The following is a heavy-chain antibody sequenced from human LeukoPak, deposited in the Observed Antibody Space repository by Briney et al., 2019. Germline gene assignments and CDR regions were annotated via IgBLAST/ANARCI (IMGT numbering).Heavy chain of an antibody. CDR3: SRTKVDVIDLWKRFHYHYTDV. D-gene: IGHD2/OR15-2a*01. Sequence: SVTVTCMASGGTFSSSCISWVRQAPGQGLEWMGGSKPMFGTTIYAQKFQGRATITTDASTSTAYMEVSRLTSDETDVYYWSRTKVDVIDLWKRFHYHYTDVWGKGATVTVSS. CDR1: GGTFSSSC. V-gene: IGHV1-69*05. J-gene: IGHJ6*03. CDR2: SKPMFGTT.